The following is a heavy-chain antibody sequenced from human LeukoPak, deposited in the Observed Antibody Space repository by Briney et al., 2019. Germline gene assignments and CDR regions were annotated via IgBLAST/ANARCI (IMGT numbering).Heavy chain of an antibody. V-gene: IGHV4-34*01. D-gene: IGHD3-22*01. J-gene: IGHJ4*02. CDR1: GGSFSGYF. Sequence: SETLSLTCVVYGGSFSGYFWSWIRQPPGKGLEWIGEITPSGSTNYSPSLKSRVSISIDTSEKKLSLRLTSVTAADSAVYYCASSFYYDSRDYWGQGTLVTVSS. CDR3: ASSFYYDSRDY. CDR2: ITPSGST.